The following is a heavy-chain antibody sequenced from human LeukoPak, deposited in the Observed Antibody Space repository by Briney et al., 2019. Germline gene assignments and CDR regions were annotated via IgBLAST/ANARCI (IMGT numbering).Heavy chain of an antibody. CDR3: ARERGVTMVRDPLDYYMDV. CDR2: IIPIFGTA. V-gene: IGHV1-69*05. Sequence: GASVKVSCKASGGTFSSYAISWVRQAPGQGLEWMGGIIPIFGTANYAQKLQGRVTMTTDTSTSTAYMELRSLRSDDTAVYYCARERGVTMVRDPLDYYMDVWGKGTTVTVSS. J-gene: IGHJ6*03. CDR1: GGTFSSYA. D-gene: IGHD3-10*01.